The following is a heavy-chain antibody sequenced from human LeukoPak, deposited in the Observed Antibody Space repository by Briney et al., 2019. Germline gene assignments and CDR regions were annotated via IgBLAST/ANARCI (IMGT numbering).Heavy chain of an antibody. J-gene: IGHJ4*02. CDR3: ARENSGSYREFDY. D-gene: IGHD1-26*01. V-gene: IGHV4-4*09. CDR1: GGSISSYY. CDR2: IYTSGST. Sequence: PSETLSLTCTVSGGSISSYYWSWIRQPPGKALEWIGYIYTSGSTNYNPSLKSRVSMSVDTSKNQFSLKLSSVTAADTAVFYCARENSGSYREFDYWGQGTLVTVSS.